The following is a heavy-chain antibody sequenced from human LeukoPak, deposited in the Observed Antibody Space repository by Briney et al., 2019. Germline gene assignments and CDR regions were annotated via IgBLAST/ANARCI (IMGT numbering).Heavy chain of an antibody. D-gene: IGHD5-18*01. Sequence: SETLSLTCTVSGGSISSSSYYWGWIRQPPGKGLEWIGNIYYSGSTYYNPSLKSRVTISVDTSKNQFSLKLSSVTAADTAVYYCARKTGGIRGYSYGYFDYWGQGTLVTVSS. CDR1: GGSISSSSYY. CDR2: IYYSGST. V-gene: IGHV4-39*07. J-gene: IGHJ4*02. CDR3: ARKTGGIRGYSYGYFDY.